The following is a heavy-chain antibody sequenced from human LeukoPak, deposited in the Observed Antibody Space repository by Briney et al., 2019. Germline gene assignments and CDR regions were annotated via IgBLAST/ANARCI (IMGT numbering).Heavy chain of an antibody. V-gene: IGHV3-23*01. Sequence: GGSLRLSCAASGFIFSSYAMSWVRQAPGKGLEWVSAISGSGGSTYYADSVKGRFTISRGNSKNTLYLQMNSLRAEDTAVYYCAKGPIFGVVIKGTYFDYWGQGTLVTVSS. CDR1: GFIFSSYA. D-gene: IGHD3-3*01. CDR3: AKGPIFGVVIKGTYFDY. CDR2: ISGSGGST. J-gene: IGHJ4*02.